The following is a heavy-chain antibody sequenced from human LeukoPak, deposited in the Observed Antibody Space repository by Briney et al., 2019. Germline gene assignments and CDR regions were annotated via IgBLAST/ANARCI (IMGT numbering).Heavy chain of an antibody. CDR2: INPNTSGT. Sequence: ASVKVSCKASGYILTGYYIHWVRQAPGQGLEWMGWINPNTSGTNYAQDFQGRVTMTRDTSISTAYMELSRLRSDDTAVYYCARGYCSGGSCPNDYWGQGTLVTVTS. V-gene: IGHV1-2*02. J-gene: IGHJ4*02. D-gene: IGHD2-15*01. CDR3: ARGYCSGGSCPNDY. CDR1: GYILTGYY.